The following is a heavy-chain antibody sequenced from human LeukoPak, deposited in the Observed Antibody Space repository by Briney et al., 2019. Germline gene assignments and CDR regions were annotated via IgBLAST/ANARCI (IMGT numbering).Heavy chain of an antibody. Sequence: SETLSLTCAVYGGSFSGYYWSWIRQPPGKGREWIGEINHSGSTNYNPSLKSRVTISVDTSKNQFSLKLSSVTAADTAVYYCAREGRGLRYYYYGMDVWGQGTTVTVSS. CDR2: INHSGST. CDR1: GGSFSGYY. J-gene: IGHJ6*02. CDR3: AREGRGLRYYYYGMDV. V-gene: IGHV4-34*01. D-gene: IGHD4-17*01.